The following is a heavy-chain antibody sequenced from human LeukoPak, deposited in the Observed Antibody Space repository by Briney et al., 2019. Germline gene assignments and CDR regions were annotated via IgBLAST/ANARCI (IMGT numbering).Heavy chain of an antibody. V-gene: IGHV4-39*01. CDR3: ARLPNDGHSGCYPLPKPQSTHRSWFDP. Sequence: SETLSLTCTVSGGSISSSSYHWGWIRQPPGKGLEWIGSVYYSGSTYYNPSLKSRVTISVDTSKNQFSLKLSSVTAADTAVYYCARLPNDGHSGCYPLPKPQSTHRSWFDPWGQGTLVTVSS. CDR1: GGSISSSSYH. D-gene: IGHD6-19*01. J-gene: IGHJ5*02. CDR2: VYYSGST.